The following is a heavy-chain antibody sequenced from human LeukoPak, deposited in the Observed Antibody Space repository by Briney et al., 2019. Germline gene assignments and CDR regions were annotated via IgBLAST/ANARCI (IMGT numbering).Heavy chain of an antibody. CDR1: GFTFSDYY. J-gene: IGHJ4*02. V-gene: IGHV3-7*01. Sequence: GGSLRLSCAASGFTFSDYYMSWIRQAPGKGLEWVANIKQDGSEKYYVDSVKGRFTISRDNAKNSLYLQMNSLRAEDTAVYYCARDAVTGYWDYFDYWGQGTLVTVSS. D-gene: IGHD3-9*01. CDR3: ARDAVTGYWDYFDY. CDR2: IKQDGSEK.